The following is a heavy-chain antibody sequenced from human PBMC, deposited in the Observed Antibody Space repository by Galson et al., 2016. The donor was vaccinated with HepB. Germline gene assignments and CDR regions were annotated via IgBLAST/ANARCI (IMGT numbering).Heavy chain of an antibody. Sequence: SVKVSCKASGGSLSNYAISWLRQAPGQGLEWMGGIIPMFGTTNYVQNFQDRVTITADESTSTIYMELSSLRSEDTAVYYCARKSPNFGVVLHYYYYDMDVWGQGTTVTVSS. V-gene: IGHV1-69*13. J-gene: IGHJ6*02. CDR1: GGSLSNYA. D-gene: IGHD3-16*01. CDR3: ARKSPNFGVVLHYYYYDMDV. CDR2: IIPMFGTT.